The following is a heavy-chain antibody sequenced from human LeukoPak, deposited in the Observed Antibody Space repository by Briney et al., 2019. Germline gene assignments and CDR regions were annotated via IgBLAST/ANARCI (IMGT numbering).Heavy chain of an antibody. V-gene: IGHV7-4-1*02. J-gene: IGHJ4*02. D-gene: IGHD1-1*01. Sequence: RASVKVSCKASVYTFTSYAMNWVRQAPGQGLEWMGWINTNTGNPTYAQGFTGRSVFSLDTSVSTACLQISSLKAEDTAVYYCARELSSKYARRLDYWGQGTLVTVSS. CDR3: ARELSSKYARRLDY. CDR2: INTNTGNP. CDR1: VYTFTSYA.